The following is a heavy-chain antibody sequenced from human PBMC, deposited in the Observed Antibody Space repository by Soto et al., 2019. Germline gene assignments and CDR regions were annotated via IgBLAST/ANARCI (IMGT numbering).Heavy chain of an antibody. CDR2: INPNSGGT. J-gene: IGHJ6*03. CDR3: AKAPVELKGYYYYYYMDV. D-gene: IGHD1-26*01. CDR1: GYTYPGYY. V-gene: IGHV1-2*04. Sequence: ASVKVSCKASGYTYPGYYMHGVRQATGQGLEWMGWINPNSGGTNYAQKFQGWVTMTRDTSISTAYMELSRLRAEDTAVYYCAKAPVELKGYYYYYYMDVWGKGTTVTVSS.